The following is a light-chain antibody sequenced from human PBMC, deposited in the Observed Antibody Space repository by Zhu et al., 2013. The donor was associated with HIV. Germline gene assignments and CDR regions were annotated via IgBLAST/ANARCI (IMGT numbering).Light chain of an antibody. J-gene: IGKJ1*01. Sequence: EIVLTQSPATLSLSPGERATLSCRASQSVSNNYLAWYQQRPGQAPRLLVYGTSTRATDIPDRFSGSGSGTDFSLTITGLEPEDFALYHCQQYGSSPWTFGQGTKVEIK. CDR3: QQYGSSPWT. CDR1: QSVSNNY. V-gene: IGKV3-20*01. CDR2: GTS.